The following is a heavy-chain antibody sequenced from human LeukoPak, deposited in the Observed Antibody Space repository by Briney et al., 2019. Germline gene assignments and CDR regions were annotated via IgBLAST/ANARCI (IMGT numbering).Heavy chain of an antibody. CDR2: INSSGGST. CDR3: ARSLRMDNWFDP. D-gene: IGHD2-2*03. CDR1: GYTFTNYY. J-gene: IGHJ5*02. Sequence: ASVKVSCKASGYTFTNYYMHWVRQAPGQGLEWMGIINSSGGSTSYAQKFQGRVTMTRDTSTSTVYMELSSLRSEDTAVYYCARSLRMDNWFDPWGQGTLVTVSS. V-gene: IGHV1-46*01.